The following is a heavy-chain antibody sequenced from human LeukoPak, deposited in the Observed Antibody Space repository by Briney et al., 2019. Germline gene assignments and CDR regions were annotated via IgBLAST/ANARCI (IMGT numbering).Heavy chain of an antibody. J-gene: IGHJ4*02. V-gene: IGHV4-59*08. CDR1: GGSINLYY. Sequence: SEPLSLTCSVSGGSINLYYWSWIRQSPGEGLEWIGYIFHSGGTNYNPSFKSRVTTSVNTFGNQVSLKLSSVTAADTAVYYCARHKSAWGNYFDYWGQGTLVTVSS. D-gene: IGHD3-16*01. CDR2: IFHSGGT. CDR3: ARHKSAWGNYFDY.